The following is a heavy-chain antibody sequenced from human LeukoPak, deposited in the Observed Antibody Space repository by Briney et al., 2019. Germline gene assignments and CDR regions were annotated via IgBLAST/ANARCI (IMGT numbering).Heavy chain of an antibody. CDR1: GGSISSYY. V-gene: IGHV4-59*01. CDR3: AREVGYCSGGSCYSYFDY. Sequence: SETLSLTCTVSGGSISSYYWSWIRQPPGKGLEWIGYIYYSGSTNYNASLTNRVTISVDTSKNQFSLKMSSVTAADTAVYYCAREVGYCSGGSCYSYFDYWGQGTLVTVSS. J-gene: IGHJ4*02. CDR2: IYYSGST. D-gene: IGHD2-15*01.